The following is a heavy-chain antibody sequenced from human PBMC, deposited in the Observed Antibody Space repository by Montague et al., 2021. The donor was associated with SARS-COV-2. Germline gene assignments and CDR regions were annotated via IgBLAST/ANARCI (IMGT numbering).Heavy chain of an antibody. Sequence: SETLSLTCTVSGDSISHYYWGWIRQPPGRGLEWIAHFSNNGDTRYSPSLKSRVTISTDTSKNQFSLMMASVTAADTAVYFCARAPPYYCFDPWGQGTLVTVSS. CDR1: GDSISHYY. D-gene: IGHD3-10*01. V-gene: IGHV4-59*01. CDR3: ARAPPYYCFDP. J-gene: IGHJ5*02. CDR2: FSNNGDT.